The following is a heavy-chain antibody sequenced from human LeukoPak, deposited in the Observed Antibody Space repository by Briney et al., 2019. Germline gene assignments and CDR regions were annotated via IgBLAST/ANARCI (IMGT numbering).Heavy chain of an antibody. J-gene: IGHJ5*02. CDR2: INSDGTTT. CDR1: GFTFSSYW. CDR3: ARDRITMVRGVIKNRNWFDP. D-gene: IGHD3-10*01. Sequence: GGSLRLSCAASGFTFSSYWMHWVRQAPGKGLVWVSRINSDGTTTNYADSVQGRFTISRDNAKNTLYLQMNSLRAEDTAVYYCARDRITMVRGVIKNRNWFDPWGQGTLVTVSS. V-gene: IGHV3-74*01.